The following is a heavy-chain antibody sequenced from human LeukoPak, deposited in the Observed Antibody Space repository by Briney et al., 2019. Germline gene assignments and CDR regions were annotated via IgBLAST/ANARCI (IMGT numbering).Heavy chain of an antibody. D-gene: IGHD3-3*01. CDR1: GTSTSSGAYS. J-gene: IGHJ4*02. CDR2: IYYSGNT. CDR3: ARTITIFGALGYFGY. Sequence: SETLSLTCTVSGTSTSSGAYSWSWVRQHPGKGLEWIAYIYYSGNTYYNPSLKRRVTISVDTSKNQFSLKLSSVTAADTAVYYCARTITIFGALGYFGYWGQGTLVTVSS. V-gene: IGHV4-31*03.